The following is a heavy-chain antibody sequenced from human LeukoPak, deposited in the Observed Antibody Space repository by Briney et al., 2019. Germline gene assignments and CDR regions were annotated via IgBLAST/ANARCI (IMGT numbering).Heavy chain of an antibody. CDR1: GYSFTSFW. V-gene: IGHV5-51*01. Sequence: GESLKISCKGSGYSFTSFWIGWVRQMPGKGLEWMGIIYPGDSDTRYNPSFQGQVTISVDKSIGTAYLQWSSLKASDSAMYYCARPPLGYCSSTSCSPDAFDIWGQGTMVTVSS. D-gene: IGHD2-2*01. CDR3: ARPPLGYCSSTSCSPDAFDI. CDR2: IYPGDSDT. J-gene: IGHJ3*02.